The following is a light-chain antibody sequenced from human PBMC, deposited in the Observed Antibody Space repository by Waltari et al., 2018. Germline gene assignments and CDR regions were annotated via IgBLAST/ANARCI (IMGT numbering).Light chain of an antibody. CDR3: ATWEGSQRV. CDR2: DND. J-gene: IGLJ1*01. V-gene: IGLV1-44*01. Sequence: QSVVTQPPSASGTPGQRVTISCSGSNFNIGSNSVYWFQQLPGAAPKLLMYDNDQRPSGVPDRVSASKSGTSASRAISALQSGDEADYYCATWEGSQRVFGTGTKVTVL. CDR1: NFNIGSNS.